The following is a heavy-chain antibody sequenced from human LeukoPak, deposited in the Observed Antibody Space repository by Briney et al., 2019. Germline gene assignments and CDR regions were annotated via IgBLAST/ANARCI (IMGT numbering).Heavy chain of an antibody. CDR2: ISGSGGST. CDR1: GFTFSDHF. Sequence: GGSLRLSCAASGFTFSDHFMSWVRQAPGKGLEWVSAISGSGGSTYYADSVKGRFTISGDNSKNTLYLQMNSLRAEDTAVYYCAKDGGVDYYDSSGYDAFDIWGQGTMVTVSS. CDR3: AKDGGVDYYDSSGYDAFDI. D-gene: IGHD3-22*01. V-gene: IGHV3-23*01. J-gene: IGHJ3*02.